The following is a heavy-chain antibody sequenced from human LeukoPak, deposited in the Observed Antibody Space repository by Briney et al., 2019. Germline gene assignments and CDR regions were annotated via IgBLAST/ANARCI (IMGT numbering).Heavy chain of an antibody. V-gene: IGHV4-59*01. J-gene: IGHJ4*02. CDR2: IYYSGST. CDR1: GGSISSYY. Sequence: PSETLSLTCTVSGGSISSYYWSWIRQPPGKGPEWIGYIYYSGSTNYNPSLKSRVTISVDTSKNQFSLKLSSVTAADTAVYYCASHQMATITSFDYWGQGTLVTVSS. CDR3: ASHQMATITSFDY. D-gene: IGHD5-24*01.